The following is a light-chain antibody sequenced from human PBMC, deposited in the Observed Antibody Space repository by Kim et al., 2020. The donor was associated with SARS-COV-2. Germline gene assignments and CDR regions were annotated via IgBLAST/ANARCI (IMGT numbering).Light chain of an antibody. J-gene: IGKJ2*01. V-gene: IGKV3-15*01. Sequence: VSPGESAPRSCRASRGVRSNLALYQQKPGQAPRLLIYGASTRATGVPDRFSGSGSGTEFSLTISSLQSEDFAVYYCQQYNKWLYTFGQGTKLEI. CDR2: GAS. CDR1: RGVRSN. CDR3: QQYNKWLYT.